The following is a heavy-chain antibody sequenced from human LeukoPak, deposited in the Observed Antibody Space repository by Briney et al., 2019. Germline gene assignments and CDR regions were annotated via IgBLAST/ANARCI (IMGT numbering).Heavy chain of an antibody. V-gene: IGHV3-66*01. J-gene: IGHJ4*02. CDR2: IYRGGNT. D-gene: IGHD3-10*01. CDR3: ARLWFGELAFDY. Sequence: PGGSLRLSCAASGFTFSSYSMNWVRQAPGKGLEWVSVIYRGGNTYYADSVKGRFTISRDNSKNTLYLQMNSLRAEDTAVYYCARLWFGELAFDYWGQGTLVTVSS. CDR1: GFTFSSYS.